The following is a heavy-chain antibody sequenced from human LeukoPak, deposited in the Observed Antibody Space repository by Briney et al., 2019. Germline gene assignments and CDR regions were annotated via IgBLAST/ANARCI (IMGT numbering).Heavy chain of an antibody. Sequence: PSETLSLTCTVSGGSISSSSYYWGWIRQPPGKGLEWIGSIYYSGSTYYNPSLKSRVTISVDTSKNQFSLKLNSVTAADTAVYYCARGQVVRDYWGQGTLVTVSS. V-gene: IGHV4-39*07. J-gene: IGHJ4*02. CDR1: GGSISSSSYY. CDR2: IYYSGST. D-gene: IGHD2-15*01. CDR3: ARGQVVRDY.